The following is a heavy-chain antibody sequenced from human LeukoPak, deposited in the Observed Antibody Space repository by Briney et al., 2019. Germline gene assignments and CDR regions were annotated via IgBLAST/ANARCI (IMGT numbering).Heavy chain of an antibody. V-gene: IGHV4-59*04. D-gene: IGHD5-24*01. CDR3: ARGWLQSGFGY. CDR1: GGSISSYH. J-gene: IGHJ4*02. CDR2: IYYSGST. Sequence: SETLSLTCTVSGGSISSYHWSWIRQPPGKGLEWIGNIYYSGSTYYNPSLKSRVTISVDTSKNQFSLQLNSVTPEDTAVYYCARGWLQSGFGYWGQGTLVTVSS.